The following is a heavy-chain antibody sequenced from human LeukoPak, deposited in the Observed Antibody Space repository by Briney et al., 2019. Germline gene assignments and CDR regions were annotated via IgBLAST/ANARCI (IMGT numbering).Heavy chain of an antibody. CDR1: GGSFSDYY. J-gene: IGHJ4*02. CDR2: ISHSGAT. V-gene: IGHV4-34*01. D-gene: IGHD5-18*01. CDR3: ATDEYSSSDY. Sequence: PSETLSLTCAVYGGSFSDYYWSWIRQPPGKGLEWIGEISHSGATNYNPSLKSRITMSMDTSKNQFSLKLSSVTAADTAVYYCATDEYSSSDYWGQGTLVTVSS.